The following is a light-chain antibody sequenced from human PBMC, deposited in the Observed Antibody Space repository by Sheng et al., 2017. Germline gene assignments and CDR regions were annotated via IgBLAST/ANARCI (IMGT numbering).Light chain of an antibody. V-gene: IGLV1-51*02. Sequence: QSVLTQPPSVSAAPGQKVTLSCSGTTPNIGPNYVSWYQQLPGKAPKLLIFETNRRPSGIPGRFSGSKSGTSATLGITGLQTADEAEYFCATRDNSLSLWVFGGGTKVTVL. CDR3: ATRDNSLSLWV. CDR2: ETN. CDR1: TPNIGPNY. J-gene: IGLJ3*02.